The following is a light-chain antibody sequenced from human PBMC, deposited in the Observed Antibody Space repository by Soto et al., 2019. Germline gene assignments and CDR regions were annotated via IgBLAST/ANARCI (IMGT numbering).Light chain of an antibody. CDR3: QEYGSSSLIT. CDR2: GAI. V-gene: IGKV3-20*01. Sequence: EIVLTQSPGTLSLSPGARATLSCRASQRITLAWYQQKPGQAPRLLIYGAIHRAAAIPERFTGSGSGTDFTLTISRLEPEDSAVYYCQEYGSSSLITFAQGTRLEIK. J-gene: IGKJ5*01. CDR1: QRIT.